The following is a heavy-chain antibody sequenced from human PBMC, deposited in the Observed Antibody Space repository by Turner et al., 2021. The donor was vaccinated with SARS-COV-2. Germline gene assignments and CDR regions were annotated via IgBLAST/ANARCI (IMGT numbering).Heavy chain of an antibody. V-gene: IGHV1-2*02. CDR1: GYTFTGYY. D-gene: IGHD6-13*01. CDR2: INPNSGGT. Sequence: QVQRVQSGAEVKKPGASVKVFCKASGYTFTGYYMHWVRQAPGQGLEWMGWINPNSGGTNYAQKYQGRVSMTRDTSISTADMVLTRLRSDDTAVYYCARVPFEMQQYPFDYWGQGTRVTVSS. J-gene: IGHJ4*02. CDR3: ARVPFEMQQYPFDY.